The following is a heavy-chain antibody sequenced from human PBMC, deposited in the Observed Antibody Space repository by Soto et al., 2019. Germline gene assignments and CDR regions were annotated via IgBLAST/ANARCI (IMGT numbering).Heavy chain of an antibody. CDR1: GFSLSGGGGG. Sequence: SGLTLVNPTQTLTLTCTFSGFSLSGGGGGVGWIRQPPGRALEWVALIYWNDDKRYSPSLKSRLTITKDTSKNQVVLTMTNMDPVDTATYYCAHKMDTVDWFGPWGRGTLATVYS. CDR3: AHKMDTVDWFGP. CDR2: IYWNDDK. V-gene: IGHV2-5*01. J-gene: IGHJ5*02. D-gene: IGHD5-18*01.